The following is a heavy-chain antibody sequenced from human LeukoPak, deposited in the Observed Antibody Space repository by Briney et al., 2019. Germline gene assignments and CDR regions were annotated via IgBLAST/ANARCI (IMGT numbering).Heavy chain of an antibody. J-gene: IGHJ4*02. V-gene: IGHV1-8*03. Sequence: ASVKVSCKASGYTFTSYDINWVRQATGQGLEWMGWMNPNSGNTGYAQKFQGRVTITRNTSISTAYMGLSSLRSEDTAVYYCARSAGVFGVVMIPYYFDYWGQGTLVTVSS. D-gene: IGHD3-3*01. CDR1: GYTFTSYD. CDR2: MNPNSGNT. CDR3: ARSAGVFGVVMIPYYFDY.